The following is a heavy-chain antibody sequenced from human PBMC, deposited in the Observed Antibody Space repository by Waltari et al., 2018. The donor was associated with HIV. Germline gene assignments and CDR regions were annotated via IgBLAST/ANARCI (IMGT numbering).Heavy chain of an antibody. CDR3: ARGSPRGYYDSSGYRSYWYFDL. D-gene: IGHD3-22*01. Sequence: EVQLVESGGGLVQPGGSLRLSCAASGFTFSSYDMHWVRQATGKGLEWVSAIGTAGDTYYPGSVKGRFTISRENAKNSLYLQMNSLRAGDTAVYYCARGSPRGYYDSSGYRSYWYFDLWGRGTLVTVSS. CDR2: IGTAGDT. CDR1: GFTFSSYD. J-gene: IGHJ2*01. V-gene: IGHV3-13*04.